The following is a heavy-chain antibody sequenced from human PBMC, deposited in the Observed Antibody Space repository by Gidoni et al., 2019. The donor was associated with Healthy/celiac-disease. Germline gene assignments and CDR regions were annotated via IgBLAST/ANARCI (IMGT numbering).Heavy chain of an antibody. V-gene: IGHV4-61*02. D-gene: IGHD2-15*01. CDR1: GGSISSGSYY. CDR2: IYTSGST. J-gene: IGHJ5*02. Sequence: QVQLQESGPGLVKPSQTLSLTCTVSGGSISSGSYYWSWIRQPAGKGLEWIVRIYTSGSTNYNPSLKSRVTISVDTSKNQFSLKLSSVTAADTAVYYCARSVGYCSGGSCYSAGGWFDPWGQGTLVTVSS. CDR3: ARSVGYCSGGSCYSAGGWFDP.